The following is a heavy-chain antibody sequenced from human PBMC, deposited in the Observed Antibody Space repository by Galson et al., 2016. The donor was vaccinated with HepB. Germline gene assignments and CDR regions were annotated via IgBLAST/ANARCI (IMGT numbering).Heavy chain of an antibody. CDR1: SSSFSGHL. J-gene: IGHJ4*02. Sequence: SLRLSCAASSSSFSGHLMNWVRQAPGKGLEWVSSISGNSRSIYYAESVKGRFTISRDNAEKLLFLQMNRLKAEDTAVYYCARDIPGHGTKGWDHDYWGQGTLVTVSS. V-gene: IGHV3-21*01. CDR3: ARDIPGHGTKGWDHDY. D-gene: IGHD1-26*01. CDR2: ISGNSRSI.